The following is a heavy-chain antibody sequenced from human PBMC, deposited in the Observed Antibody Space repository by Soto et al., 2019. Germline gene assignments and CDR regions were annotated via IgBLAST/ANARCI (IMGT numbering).Heavy chain of an antibody. Sequence: QVQLVESGGGVVQPGRSLRLSCAASGFTFSSYGMHWVRQAPGKGLEWVAVIWYDGSNKYYADSVKGRFTISRDNSKNTLYLQKNSLRAEDTAVYYCARRYSSSWHPAEYFQHWGQGTLVTVSS. J-gene: IGHJ1*01. CDR1: GFTFSSYG. CDR2: IWYDGSNK. CDR3: ARRYSSSWHPAEYFQH. D-gene: IGHD6-13*01. V-gene: IGHV3-33*01.